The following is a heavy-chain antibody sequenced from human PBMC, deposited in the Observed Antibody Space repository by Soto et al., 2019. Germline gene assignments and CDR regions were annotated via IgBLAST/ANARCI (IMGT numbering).Heavy chain of an antibody. Sequence: WETLSLTCAVSGSSVGSGFYWGWIRQSPGKGLEWIGNVYRSGNAYYNPSLRNRVTISMDTSKNEVSLRLSHVTAADTAVYYCARDRGIRMWRIDYWGQGTLVTVSS. D-gene: IGHD1-20*01. V-gene: IGHV4-38-2*02. CDR3: ARDRGIRMWRIDY. CDR1: GSSVGSGFY. J-gene: IGHJ4*02. CDR2: VYRSGNA.